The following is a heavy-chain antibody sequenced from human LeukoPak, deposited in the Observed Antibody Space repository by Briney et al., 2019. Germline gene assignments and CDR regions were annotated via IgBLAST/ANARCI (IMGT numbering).Heavy chain of an antibody. J-gene: IGHJ5*02. V-gene: IGHV4-39*07. D-gene: IGHD5-12*01. CDR3: ARGVATTTNWFDP. CDR2: IYYSGNT. CDR1: GGSISSSSYY. Sequence: QPSETLSLTCTVSGGSISSSSYYWGWIRQPPGKGLEWIGSIYYSGNTYYNPSLKSRVTISVDTSKNQFSLKLSSVTAADTAVYYCARGVATTTNWFDPWGQGTLVTVSS.